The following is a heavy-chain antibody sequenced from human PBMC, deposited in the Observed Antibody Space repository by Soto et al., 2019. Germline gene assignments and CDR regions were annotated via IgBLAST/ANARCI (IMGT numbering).Heavy chain of an antibody. CDR1: GVSISIPNW. V-gene: IGHV4-4*02. CDR2: IDHSGTT. Sequence: SETLSLTCAVSGVSISIPNWWAWVRQAPGKGLEWIGEIDHSGTTNYNPSLNSRATISLDRSKNQFSLRLSSVAAADTAVYFCARGKFYAFDIWGPRTMVT. CDR3: ARGKFYAFDI. J-gene: IGHJ3*02.